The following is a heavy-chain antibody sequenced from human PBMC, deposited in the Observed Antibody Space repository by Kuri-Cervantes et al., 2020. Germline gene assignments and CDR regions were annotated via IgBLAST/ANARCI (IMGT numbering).Heavy chain of an antibody. J-gene: IGHJ5*02. CDR1: GGTFSSYA. CDR3: ARGPSAPIINNWFDP. D-gene: IGHD3-10*01. Sequence: SVKVSCKASGGTFSSYAISWVRQAPGQGLEWMGGIIPIFGTASYAQKFQGRVTITTDESTSTAYMELSSLRSEDTAVYYCARGPSAPIINNWFDPWGQGTLVTVSS. CDR2: IIPIFGTA. V-gene: IGHV1-69*05.